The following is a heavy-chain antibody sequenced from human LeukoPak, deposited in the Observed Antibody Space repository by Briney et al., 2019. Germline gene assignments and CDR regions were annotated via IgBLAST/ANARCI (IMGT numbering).Heavy chain of an antibody. V-gene: IGHV3-21*01. CDR1: GFTFSSYS. CDR3: ARDPAYSGSYSSPHFDY. J-gene: IGHJ4*02. Sequence: PGGSLRLSCAASGFTFSSYSMNWVRQAPGKGLEWVSSISSSSSYIYYADSVKGRFTISRDNAKNSLYLQMNSLRAEDTAVYYCARDPAYSGSYSSPHFDYWGQGTLVTVSS. D-gene: IGHD1-26*01. CDR2: ISSSSSYI.